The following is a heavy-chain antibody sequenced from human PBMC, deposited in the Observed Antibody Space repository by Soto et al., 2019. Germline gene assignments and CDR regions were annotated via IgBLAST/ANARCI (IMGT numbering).Heavy chain of an antibody. CDR2: FYYSGST. Sequence: QVQLQESGPGLVKPSRTLSLTCTVSGGSISSVNYYWSGRRHPPGRALGWIGYFYYSGSTYYNPSLKSRVTISVDTSTNQFSLKLSSVTAADTAVYYCASLGIDYYFDYWGQGTLVTVSS. CDR1: GGSISSVNYY. CDR3: ASLGIDYYFDY. J-gene: IGHJ4*02. D-gene: IGHD2-15*01. V-gene: IGHV4-30-4*01.